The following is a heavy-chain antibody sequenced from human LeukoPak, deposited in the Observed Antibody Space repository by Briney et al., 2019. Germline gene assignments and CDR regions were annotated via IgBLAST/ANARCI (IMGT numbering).Heavy chain of an antibody. D-gene: IGHD3-22*01. CDR2: ISYDGSNK. CDR3: AKDITMIVVVITTRYYYYGMDV. Sequence: GGSLRLSCAASGFTFSSYGMHWVRQAPGKGLEWVAVISYDGSNKYYADSVKGRFTTSRDNSKNTLYLQMNSLRAEDTAVYYCAKDITMIVVVITTRYYYYGMDVWGQGTTVTVSS. CDR1: GFTFSSYG. J-gene: IGHJ6*02. V-gene: IGHV3-30*18.